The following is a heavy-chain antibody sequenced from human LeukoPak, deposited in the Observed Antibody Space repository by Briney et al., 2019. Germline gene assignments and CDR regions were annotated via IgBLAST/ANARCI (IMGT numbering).Heavy chain of an antibody. Sequence: GGSLTLSCAASGFTFSSNWMSWVRQAPGQGLEWVANINQDVSEKYYVNSAKGRFTFSTVNANNSLYLQMNSLRAEDTAVYYCAKSGFSYGVEGYHYYYYMDGWGKGTTVTVSS. CDR3: AKSGFSYGVEGYHYYYYMDG. CDR1: GFTFSSNW. V-gene: IGHV3-7*01. J-gene: IGHJ6*03. D-gene: IGHD1-26*01. CDR2: INQDVSEK.